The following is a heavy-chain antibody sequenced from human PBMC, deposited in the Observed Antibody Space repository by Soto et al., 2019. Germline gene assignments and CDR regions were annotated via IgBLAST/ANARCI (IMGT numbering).Heavy chain of an antibody. V-gene: IGHV3-53*01. Sequence: LRLSCAASGFTVSSNYLTWVRQAPGRGLKWVSVLYPDGRAYYADSVKGRFTISTDNSKNSVYLHMSTLRAEDTAVYYCARGLGRENHDNRGYFHLDYWGQGSLVTVSS. J-gene: IGHJ4*02. CDR1: GFTVSSNY. CDR3: ARGLGRENHDNRGYFHLDY. D-gene: IGHD3-22*01. CDR2: LYPDGRA.